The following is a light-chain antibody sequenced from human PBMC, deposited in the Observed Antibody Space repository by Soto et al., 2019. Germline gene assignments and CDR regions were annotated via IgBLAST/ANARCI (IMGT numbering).Light chain of an antibody. CDR1: QDINSF. CDR3: QQYGNSPIT. J-gene: IGKJ5*01. CDR2: YAS. Sequence: DIQMTQSPSSLSASVGDRVTITWQASQDINSFLNWYQQKPGKAPKLLIYYASNLETGVPSRFSGSGSGTDFTFTISSLQPEDFAVYYCQQYGNSPITFGQGTRLEIK. V-gene: IGKV1-33*01.